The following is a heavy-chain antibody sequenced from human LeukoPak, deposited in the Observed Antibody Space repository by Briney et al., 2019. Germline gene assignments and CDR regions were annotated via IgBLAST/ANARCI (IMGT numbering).Heavy chain of an antibody. D-gene: IGHD2-21*02. CDR3: ASVVVTAQPENDAFDI. V-gene: IGHV3-74*01. CDR1: GFTFSSYR. Sequence: PGGSLRLSCAASGFTFSSYRMYWVRQAPGKGLVWVSRINSDGSRTTYADSVKGRFTISRDNAKNSLYLQMNSLRAEDTAVYYCASVVVTAQPENDAFDIWGQGTMVTVSS. J-gene: IGHJ3*02. CDR2: INSDGSRT.